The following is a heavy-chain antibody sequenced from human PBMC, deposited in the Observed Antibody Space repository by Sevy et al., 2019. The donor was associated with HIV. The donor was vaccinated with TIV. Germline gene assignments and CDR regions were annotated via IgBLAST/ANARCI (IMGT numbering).Heavy chain of an antibody. D-gene: IGHD3-10*01. CDR1: GFTFSTHA. CDR2: IGLSGGDT. J-gene: IGHJ4*02. Sequence: GGSLRLSCAASGFTFSTHAMTWVRQAPGKGLEWVSVIGLSGGDTYYTDSVKGRFTISRDNSKNTLYLQMNSLRAEDTAVYYCAKDRVSGTYYTGDFDYWGQGTLVTVSS. CDR3: AKDRVSGTYYTGDFDY. V-gene: IGHV3-23*01.